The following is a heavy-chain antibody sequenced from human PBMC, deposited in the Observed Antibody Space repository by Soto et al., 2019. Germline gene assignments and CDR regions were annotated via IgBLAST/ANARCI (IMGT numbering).Heavy chain of an antibody. D-gene: IGHD2-15*01. Sequence: ASVKVSCKASGYTFTGYYMHWVRQAPGQGLEWMGWINPNSGGTNYAQKFQGWVTMTRDTSISTAYMELSRLRSDDTAVYYCARDGGYCSGGSCPPVRFDPWGQGTLVTVSS. J-gene: IGHJ5*02. V-gene: IGHV1-2*04. CDR1: GYTFTGYY. CDR3: ARDGGYCSGGSCPPVRFDP. CDR2: INPNSGGT.